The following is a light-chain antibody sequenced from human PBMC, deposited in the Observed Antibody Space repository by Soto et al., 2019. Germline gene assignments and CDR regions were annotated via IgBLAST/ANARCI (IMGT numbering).Light chain of an antibody. Sequence: SPPTLSTYKGDRVTLPCRAGQSSSSSLSWYQQKPGKAPKILMFKASSRESGVPARFSGSGSGTEFTLTISSLLPDEVAAYYCRQYINCSPSTFGEGTNVDI. CDR2: KAS. V-gene: IGKV1-5*03. CDR3: RQYINCSPST. J-gene: IGKJ4*02. CDR1: QSSSSS.